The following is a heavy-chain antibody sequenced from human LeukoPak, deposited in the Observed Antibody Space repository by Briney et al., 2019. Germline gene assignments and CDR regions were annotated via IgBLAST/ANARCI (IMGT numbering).Heavy chain of an antibody. V-gene: IGHV3-53*05. D-gene: IGHD3-10*01. CDR3: ARDRAGRRSSWVEFDL. Sequence: GGSLRLSCTVSGFTVTSTHMDWVRQAPGKGPEWVALIYDGGGTVYADSVKGRFTISRDNSKNMVYLQMNSLRPEDSAVYYCARDRAGRRSSWVEFDLWGQGTLVTVSS. CDR2: IYDGGGT. CDR1: GFTVTSTH. J-gene: IGHJ5*02.